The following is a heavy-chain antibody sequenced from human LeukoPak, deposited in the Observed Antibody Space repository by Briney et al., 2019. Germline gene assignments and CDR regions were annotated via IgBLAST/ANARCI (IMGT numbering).Heavy chain of an antibody. CDR3: ARVGPSRLRYFDWFKDY. D-gene: IGHD3-9*01. CDR2: ISSSSSYI. CDR1: GFTFSSYS. J-gene: IGHJ4*02. V-gene: IGHV3-21*04. Sequence: GGPLRLSCAASGFTFSSYSMNWVRQAPGKGLEWVSSISSSSSYIYYADSVKVRFTISRDNAKNSLYLQMNSLRSDDTAVYYCARVGPSRLRYFDWFKDYWGQGTLVTVSS.